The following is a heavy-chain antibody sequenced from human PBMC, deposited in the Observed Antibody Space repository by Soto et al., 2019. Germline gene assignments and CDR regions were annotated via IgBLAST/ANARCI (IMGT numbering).Heavy chain of an antibody. CDR1: GASVSSGSYY. D-gene: IGHD5-18*01. J-gene: IGHJ5*02. Sequence: PSQTLSLTCTVSGASVSSGSYYWSLIPQPPGKGLEWIGYIYYSGSPKYNPSLKSRVTMSVDTSKNQFSLRLNSVTAADTAVYYCAGQTFTIAAASYGRRNWFDPWGPGTLVTVSS. V-gene: IGHV4-61*01. CDR3: AGQTFTIAAASYGRRNWFDP. CDR2: IYYSGSP.